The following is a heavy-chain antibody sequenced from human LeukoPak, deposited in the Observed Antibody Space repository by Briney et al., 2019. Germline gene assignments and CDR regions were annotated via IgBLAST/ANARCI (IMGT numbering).Heavy chain of an antibody. CDR1: GGSISSGGYY. CDR3: ARTLYYYDSSGYYNWFDP. CDR2: IYHSGST. V-gene: IGHV4-30-2*01. D-gene: IGHD3-22*01. Sequence: SETLSLTCAVSGGSISSGGYYWSWIRQPPGKGLEWIGYIYHSGSTYYNPSLKSRVTISVDRSKNQFSLKLSSVTAADTAVYYCARTLYYYDSSGYYNWFDPWGQGTLVTVSS. J-gene: IGHJ5*02.